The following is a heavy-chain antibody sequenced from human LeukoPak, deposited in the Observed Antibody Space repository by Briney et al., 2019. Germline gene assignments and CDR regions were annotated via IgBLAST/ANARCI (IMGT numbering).Heavy chain of an antibody. V-gene: IGHV1-18*04. CDR3: ARVWCSGGSCYSSRGAFDI. Sequence: ASVKVSCKASGYTFTGYYIHWVRQAPGQGLEWMGWISAYNGNTNYAQKFQGRVTITADESTSTAYMELSSLRYEDTAVYYCARVWCSGGSCYSSRGAFDIWGQGTMVTVSS. J-gene: IGHJ3*02. D-gene: IGHD2-15*01. CDR1: GYTFTGYY. CDR2: ISAYNGNT.